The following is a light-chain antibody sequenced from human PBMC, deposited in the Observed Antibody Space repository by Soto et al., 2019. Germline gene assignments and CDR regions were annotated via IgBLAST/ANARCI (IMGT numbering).Light chain of an antibody. Sequence: EIVLTQSPATLSLSPGERATLSCRASQSVSSYLAWYQQKPGQAPRLLIYDASNRATGIPARFRGSGSGTDSAVTISNREQEHFAVYSCKRRSNGPSMHTFGQGTKLEIK. CDR1: QSVSSY. V-gene: IGKV3-11*01. J-gene: IGKJ2*01. CDR2: DAS. CDR3: KRRSNGPSMHT.